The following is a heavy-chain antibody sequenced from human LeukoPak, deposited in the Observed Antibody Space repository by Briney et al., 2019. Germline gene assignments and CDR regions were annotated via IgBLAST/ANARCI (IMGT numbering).Heavy chain of an antibody. CDR2: IYYSGTT. V-gene: IGHV4-39*01. D-gene: IGHD4-23*01. J-gene: IGHJ4*02. Sequence: NPSETLSLTCTISGGSISSSSEYCGWIRQPPGKGLEWIGNIYYSGTTYYNPSLKSRVTISVDTSKSQFSLKLSSVTAADTAVYYCARPYGGNPGYSDYWGQGTLVTVSS. CDR1: GGSISSSSEY. CDR3: ARPYGGNPGYSDY.